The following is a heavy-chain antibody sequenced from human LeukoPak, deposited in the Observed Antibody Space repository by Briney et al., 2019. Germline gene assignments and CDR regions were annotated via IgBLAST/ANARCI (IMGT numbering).Heavy chain of an antibody. CDR2: INIGGTNT. Sequence: GGPLRRSCAASGFTFNDYYMSWIRQAPGKGLEWLSYINIGGTNTHYADSVKGRFTISRDNAKKSLYLEMNNLRAEDTAVYYCATDGAGFDTWGQGVLVTVSS. V-gene: IGHV3-11*01. CDR3: ATDGAGFDT. J-gene: IGHJ5*02. CDR1: GFTFNDYY.